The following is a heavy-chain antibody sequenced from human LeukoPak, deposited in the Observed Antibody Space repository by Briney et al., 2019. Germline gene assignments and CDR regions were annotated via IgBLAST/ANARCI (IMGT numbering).Heavy chain of an antibody. Sequence: SETLSLTCTVSGGSISSGGYYWSWIRQHPGKGLEWIGYIYYSGSTYYNPSLKSRVTISVDTSKNQFSLKLSSVTATDTAVYYCARGCYDFWSPPPLWGQGTLVTVSS. CDR1: GGSISSGGYY. CDR2: IYYSGST. D-gene: IGHD3-3*01. J-gene: IGHJ4*02. CDR3: ARGCYDFWSPPPL. V-gene: IGHV4-31*03.